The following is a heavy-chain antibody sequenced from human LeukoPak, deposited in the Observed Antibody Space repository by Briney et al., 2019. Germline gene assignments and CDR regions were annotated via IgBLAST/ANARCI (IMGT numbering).Heavy chain of an antibody. D-gene: IGHD1-26*01. Sequence: PGGSLRLSCAASGCTFSSYWMTWVRQAPGKGLEWVANIKQDGNEKYYSDFVKGRFTISRDNANNSLYLQMNSLSAEATAVYYCARGRSGTYRRYYYSYYYMTVWGTGTTVTVSS. CDR2: IKQDGNEK. CDR3: ARGRSGTYRRYYYSYYYMTV. J-gene: IGHJ6*03. CDR1: GCTFSSYW. V-gene: IGHV3-7*01.